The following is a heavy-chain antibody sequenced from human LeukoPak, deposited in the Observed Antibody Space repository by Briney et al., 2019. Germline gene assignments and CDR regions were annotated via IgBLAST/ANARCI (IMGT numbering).Heavy chain of an antibody. CDR2: INHSGGT. CDR1: GGSFSGYY. D-gene: IGHD6-13*01. V-gene: IGHV4-34*01. Sequence: PSQTLSLTCAVYGGSFSGYYWSWIRQPPRKGREWLGEINHSGGTNSNPSLKSRVTISVDTSKNQFSLKLSSVTAADTAVYYWARGRYSSSWYNWFDPWGQRTLVTVSS. CDR3: ARGRYSSSWYNWFDP. J-gene: IGHJ5*02.